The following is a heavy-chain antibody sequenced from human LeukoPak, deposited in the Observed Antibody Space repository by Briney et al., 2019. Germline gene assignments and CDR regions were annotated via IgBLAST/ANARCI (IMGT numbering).Heavy chain of an antibody. CDR3: ARDREAVANWGYDWFDP. J-gene: IGHJ5*02. Sequence: PSETLSLTCTVSGGSISSYYWSWIRQPAGKALKWIGRIYTSGSTNYNPSLKSRVTMSVDTSKNQFSLKLSSVTAADTAVYYCARDREAVANWGYDWFDPWGQGTLVTVSS. V-gene: IGHV4-4*07. D-gene: IGHD7-27*01. CDR1: GGSISSYY. CDR2: IYTSGST.